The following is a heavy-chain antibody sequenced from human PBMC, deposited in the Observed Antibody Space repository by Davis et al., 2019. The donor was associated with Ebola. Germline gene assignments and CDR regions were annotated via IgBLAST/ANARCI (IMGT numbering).Heavy chain of an antibody. J-gene: IGHJ6*03. CDR2: ISGSGGST. D-gene: IGHD1-1*01. V-gene: IGHV3-23*01. Sequence: GESLKISCAASGFTFSSYAMSWVRQAPGKGLEWVSAISGSGGSTYYADSVKGRFTISRDNSQNTLYLQMNSLRAEDTAVYYCARDLYDTWYYYYYMDVWGKGTTVTVSS. CDR3: ARDLYDTWYYYYYMDV. CDR1: GFTFSSYA.